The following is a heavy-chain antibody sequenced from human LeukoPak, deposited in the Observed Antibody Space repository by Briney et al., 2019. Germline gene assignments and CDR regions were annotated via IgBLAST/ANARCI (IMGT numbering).Heavy chain of an antibody. D-gene: IGHD6-6*01. CDR1: GGSISSYY. CDR3: ARVGIAARPGYMDV. Sequence: SETLSLTCTVSGGSISSYYWSWIRQPPGKGLEWIGHIYYSGSTNYNPSLKSRVTISVDTSKNQFSLKLSSVTAADTAVYYCARVGIAARPGYMDVWGKGTTVTVSS. J-gene: IGHJ6*03. V-gene: IGHV4-59*01. CDR2: IYYSGST.